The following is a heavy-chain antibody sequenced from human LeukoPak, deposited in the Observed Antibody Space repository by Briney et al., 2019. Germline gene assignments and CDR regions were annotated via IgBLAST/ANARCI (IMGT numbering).Heavy chain of an antibody. Sequence: PSETLSLTCTVFGGSISSYYWSWIRQPPGKGLEWVGYISYSGSTNYNPSLKSRVTISVDASKNQFSLKLSSVTAADTAVYYCARALAAAGTGAFDIWGQGTMVTVSS. CDR1: GGSISSYY. J-gene: IGHJ3*02. V-gene: IGHV4-59*01. CDR3: ARALAAAGTGAFDI. D-gene: IGHD6-13*01. CDR2: ISYSGST.